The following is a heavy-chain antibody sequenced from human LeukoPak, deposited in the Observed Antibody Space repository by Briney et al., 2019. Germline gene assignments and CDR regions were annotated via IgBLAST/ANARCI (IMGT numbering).Heavy chain of an antibody. Sequence: SETLSLTCAVYGGSFSGYYWSWIRQPPGKGLEWIGEINHSGSTNYNPSLKSRVTISVDTSKNQISLKLSSVTAADTAVYYCARGLVVPAAVYYYYMDVWGKGTTVTVSS. CDR3: ARGLVVPAAVYYYYMDV. CDR2: INHSGST. D-gene: IGHD2-2*01. J-gene: IGHJ6*03. CDR1: GGSFSGYY. V-gene: IGHV4-34*01.